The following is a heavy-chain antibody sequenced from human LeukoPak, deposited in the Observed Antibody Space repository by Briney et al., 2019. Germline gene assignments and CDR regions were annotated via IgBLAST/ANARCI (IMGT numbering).Heavy chain of an antibody. CDR2: IYTSGST. CDR3: ARDSSLVRGPMDYYYYYYMDV. D-gene: IGHD3-10*01. CDR1: GGSISSYY. J-gene: IGHJ6*03. V-gene: IGHV4-4*07. Sequence: SETLSLTCTVSGGSISSYYWSWIRQPAGKGLEWIGRIYTSGSTNYNPSLKSRVTMSVDTSKNQFSLKLSSVTAADTAVYYCARDSSLVRGPMDYYYYYYMDVWGKGTTVTVSS.